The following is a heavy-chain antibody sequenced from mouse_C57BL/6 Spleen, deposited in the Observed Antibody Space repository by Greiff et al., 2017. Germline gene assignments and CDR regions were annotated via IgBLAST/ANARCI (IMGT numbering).Heavy chain of an antibody. D-gene: IGHD2-1*01. CDR2: IDPSDSYT. J-gene: IGHJ4*01. Sequence: QVQLQQSGAELVRPGTSVKLSCKASGYTFTSYWMHWVKQRPGQGLEWIGVIDPSDSYTNYNQKFKGKATLTVDTSSSTAYMQLSSLTSEDSAVYYCARGDYGNYVDYWGQGTSVTVSS. CDR1: GYTFTSYW. CDR3: ARGDYGNYVDY. V-gene: IGHV1-59*01.